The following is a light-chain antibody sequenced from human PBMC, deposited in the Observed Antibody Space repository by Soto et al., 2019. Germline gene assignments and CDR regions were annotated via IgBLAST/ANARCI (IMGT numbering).Light chain of an antibody. CDR2: GTS. J-gene: IGKJ1*01. CDR1: QSVRSSF. V-gene: IGKV3-20*01. CDR3: HQYGSSPWT. Sequence: EIVLTQSPGTLSLSPGERATLSCRANQSVRSSFLAWYRQEPGQAPRLLIYGTSSRATGIPDRFSGSGSGTDFTLTISRLEPEDFAVYYCHQYGSSPWTFGQGTKVEIK.